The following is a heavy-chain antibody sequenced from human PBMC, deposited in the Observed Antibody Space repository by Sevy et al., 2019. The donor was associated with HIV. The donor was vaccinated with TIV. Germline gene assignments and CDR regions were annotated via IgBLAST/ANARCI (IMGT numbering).Heavy chain of an antibody. CDR3: AGVSTVGAMMDALDT. D-gene: IGHD3-16*01. V-gene: IGHV3-30*03. CDR1: GFTFSDYG. Sequence: GGSLRLSCAASGFTFSDYGVHWVRQTPHKGLEWVAVMSIDGNDKHYADSARGRFTISRDKSKNTLFLELNSLRHEDTAVYFWAGVSTVGAMMDALDTWGQGTMVTVSS. CDR2: MSIDGNDK. J-gene: IGHJ3*02.